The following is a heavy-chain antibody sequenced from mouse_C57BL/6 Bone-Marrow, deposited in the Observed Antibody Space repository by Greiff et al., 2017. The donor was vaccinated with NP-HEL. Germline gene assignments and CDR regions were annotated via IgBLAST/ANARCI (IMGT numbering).Heavy chain of an antibody. CDR3: GSRKGNCGSSFNFDD. J-gene: IGHJ2*01. Sequence: EVMLVESGGDLVKPGGSLKLSCAASGFTFSSYGMSWVRQTPDKGLEWVATISTGGSYTYYLDSVKGRFTISRDNAKNTLYLQMSSLKSEDTAMYYCGSRKGNCGSSFNFDDWGQGTTLTVSS. CDR1: GFTFSSYG. D-gene: IGHD1-1*01. CDR2: ISTGGSYT. V-gene: IGHV5-6*02.